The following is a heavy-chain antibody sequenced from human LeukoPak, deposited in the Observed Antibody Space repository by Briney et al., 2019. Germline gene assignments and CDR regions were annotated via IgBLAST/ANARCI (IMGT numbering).Heavy chain of an antibody. Sequence: GGSPRLSCAASGFXFSSYWMHWVRQAPGKGLVWVSLIRSDGSTTYADSAKGRFTISRDNAKNTLYLQMSSLRAEDSAVYFCARDRSYTMDVWGQGTAVTVSS. CDR2: IRSDGST. V-gene: IGHV3-74*01. J-gene: IGHJ6*02. CDR3: ARDRSYTMDV. D-gene: IGHD2-2*02. CDR1: GFXFSSYW.